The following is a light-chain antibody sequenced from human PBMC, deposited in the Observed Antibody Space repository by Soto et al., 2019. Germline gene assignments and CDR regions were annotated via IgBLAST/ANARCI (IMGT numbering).Light chain of an antibody. V-gene: IGLV2-11*01. J-gene: IGLJ1*01. Sequence: QSVLTRPRSVSGSPGQSVTSSCTGSNSDVGAYKFVSWLQHNPGEAPKVMIYDVTQRPSGVPDRFSGTKSGNTASLTISGLQAEDEADYYCCSYAGSYTWVFGSGTKVTVL. CDR3: CSYAGSYTWV. CDR1: NSDVGAYKF. CDR2: DVT.